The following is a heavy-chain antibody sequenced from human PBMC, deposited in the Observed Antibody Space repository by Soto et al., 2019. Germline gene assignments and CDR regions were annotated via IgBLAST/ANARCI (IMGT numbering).Heavy chain of an antibody. CDR2: IIPIFGTA. J-gene: IGHJ4*02. D-gene: IGHD3-22*01. V-gene: IGHV1-69*13. CDR1: GGTFSSYA. CDR3: ARDPYYYDSSGSPGY. Sequence: SVKVSCKASGGTFSSYAISWVRQAPGQGLEWMGGIIPIFGTANYAQKFQGRVTITADESTSTAYMELSSLRSEDTAVYYCARDPYYYDSSGSPGYWGQGTLVTVSS.